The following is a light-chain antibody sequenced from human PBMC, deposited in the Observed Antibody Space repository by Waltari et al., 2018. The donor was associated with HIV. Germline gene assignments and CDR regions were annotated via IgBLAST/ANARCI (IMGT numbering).Light chain of an antibody. Sequence: SSELAQDPAVSVALGQTVRITCQGDSVRSDYASRYQQKPGQAPVLVVYGENNRPSGIPDRFSGSTSGNTASLTIAGAQAEDEADYYCNSRDSSGHWFFGGGTKVTVL. J-gene: IGLJ3*02. CDR2: GEN. CDR3: NSRDSSGHWF. V-gene: IGLV3-19*01. CDR1: SVRSDY.